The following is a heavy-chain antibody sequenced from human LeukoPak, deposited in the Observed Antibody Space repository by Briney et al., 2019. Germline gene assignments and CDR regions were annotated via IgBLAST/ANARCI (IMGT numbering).Heavy chain of an antibody. CDR1: GGSIRSSYYY. Sequence: SETLSLTCTVSGGSIRSSYYYWGWIRQHPGKGLEWIGYIYNSGSTYYNPSLKSRVTISVDTSKNQFSLKLSSVTAADTAVYYCARGSQYYYDSGSYNGMDVWGQGTTVTVSS. J-gene: IGHJ6*02. CDR2: IYNSGST. V-gene: IGHV4-31*03. D-gene: IGHD3-10*01. CDR3: ARGSQYYYDSGSYNGMDV.